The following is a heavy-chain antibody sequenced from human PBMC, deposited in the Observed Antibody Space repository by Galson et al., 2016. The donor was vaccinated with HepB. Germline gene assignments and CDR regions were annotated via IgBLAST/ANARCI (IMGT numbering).Heavy chain of an antibody. J-gene: IGHJ4*02. V-gene: IGHV3-30-3*01. CDR2: ISFDGTNA. D-gene: IGHD3-22*01. Sequence: SLRLSCAPSGFTFSTYAVHWVRQAPGKGLEWLALISFDGTNAYYPDSMKGRLTISRDNSMNTLYLQMSSLRAEDTAVYYCARGPRYYDTNGYFDYWGQGILVTVSS. CDR3: ARGPRYYDTNGYFDY. CDR1: GFTFSTYA.